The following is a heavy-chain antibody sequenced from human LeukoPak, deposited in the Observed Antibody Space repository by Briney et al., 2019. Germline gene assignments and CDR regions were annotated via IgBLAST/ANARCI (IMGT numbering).Heavy chain of an antibody. Sequence: SETLSLTCAVYGGSFSGYYWSWIRQPPGKGLEWIGEINHSGSTNYNPSLKSRVTISVDTSKNQFSLKLSSVTAADTAVYYCASFPNWGGWSDIWGQGTMVTVSS. CDR1: GGSFSGYY. CDR3: ASFPNWGGWSDI. CDR2: INHSGST. D-gene: IGHD3-16*01. J-gene: IGHJ3*02. V-gene: IGHV4-34*01.